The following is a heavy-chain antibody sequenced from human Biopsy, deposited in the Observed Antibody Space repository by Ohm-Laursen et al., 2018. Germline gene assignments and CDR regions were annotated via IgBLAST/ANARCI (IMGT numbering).Heavy chain of an antibody. J-gene: IGHJ4*02. CDR2: LCTSGDT. V-gene: IGHV4-4*07. D-gene: IGHD1-7*01. Sequence: SQTLSLTCCVSGGLNSNYYWSWVRQSAGQGLEWIGRLCTSGDTNYNPSLKSRVSVSEDTSRRQFSLRLTSVTAADTAVYYCATGPKRLTGTSYFESWGRGILVTVSS. CDR1: GGLNSNYY. CDR3: ATGPKRLTGTSYFES.